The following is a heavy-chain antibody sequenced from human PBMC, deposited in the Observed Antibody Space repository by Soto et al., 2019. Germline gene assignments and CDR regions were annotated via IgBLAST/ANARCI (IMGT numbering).Heavy chain of an antibody. J-gene: IGHJ4*02. CDR1: GVTVSGNY. V-gene: IGHV3-66*01. D-gene: IGHD5-18*01. CDR2: IQSGGST. Sequence: PGGSLRLSCAASGVTVSGNYMSWVRQAPGKGLEWVSVIQSGGSTYYADSVKGRFSISRDDSKNTLYLQMNSLRAEDTAVYYCAKGSDTAMVLPFDHWGQGTLVTVSS. CDR3: AKGSDTAMVLPFDH.